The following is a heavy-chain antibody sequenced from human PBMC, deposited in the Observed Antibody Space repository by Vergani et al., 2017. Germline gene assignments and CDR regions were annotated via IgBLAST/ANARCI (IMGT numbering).Heavy chain of an antibody. CDR1: GFTFSGSA. J-gene: IGHJ4*02. Sequence: EVQLVESGGGLVQPGGSLKLSCAASGFTFSGSAMHWVRQASGKGLEWVGRIRSKANSYATAYAASVKGRFTISRDDSKDSAFLLVNNLKTEHTAVYFCYTDYHYYWGQGTLVTVSS. D-gene: IGHD4-11*01. CDR3: YTDYHYY. CDR2: IRSKANSYAT. V-gene: IGHV3-73*02.